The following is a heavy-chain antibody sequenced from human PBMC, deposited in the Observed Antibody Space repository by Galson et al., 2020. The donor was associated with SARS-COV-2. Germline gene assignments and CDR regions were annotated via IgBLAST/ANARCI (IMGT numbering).Heavy chain of an antibody. Sequence: ASVKVSCKASGYTFSSNGISWMRQAPGQGLEWMGWNANYAQKFQGRVTMTTDTSTTTAYMELRGLRSDDTAGYYCARFSYRSGYPSFDYWGQGTLVTVSS. J-gene: IGHJ4*02. V-gene: IGHV1-18*01. CDR1: GYTFSSNG. D-gene: IGHD3-22*01. CDR3: ARFSYRSGYPSFDY.